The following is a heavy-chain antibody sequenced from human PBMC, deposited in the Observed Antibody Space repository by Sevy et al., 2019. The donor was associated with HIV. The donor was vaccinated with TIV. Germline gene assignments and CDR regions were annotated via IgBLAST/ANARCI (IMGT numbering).Heavy chain of an antibody. CDR3: ARRIEAAGTEAGPPDY. V-gene: IGHV3-33*01. CDR2: IWYDGSNK. CDR1: GFTFSSYG. Sequence: GGSLRLSCAASGFTFSSYGMHWVRQAPGKGLEGVAVIWYDGSNKYYADSVKGRFTISRDNSKNTLYLQMNSLRAEDTAVYYCARRIEAAGTEAGPPDYWGQGTLVTVSS. D-gene: IGHD6-13*01. J-gene: IGHJ4*02.